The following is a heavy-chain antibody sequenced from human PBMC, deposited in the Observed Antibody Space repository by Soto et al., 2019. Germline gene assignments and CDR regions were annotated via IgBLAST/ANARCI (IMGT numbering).Heavy chain of an antibody. Sequence: QITLMESGPTLVKPTQTLTLTCTFSGFSLTTTGVGVGWIRQPPGEALEYLALIYWDNDKRYSPSLKSRVTIPKDTSKNQVVLTMTNLDPVDTATYYCAHRQGGYDWNDGDFDYWGQGTLVTVSS. V-gene: IGHV2-5*02. CDR1: GFSLTTTGVG. CDR3: AHRQGGYDWNDGDFDY. D-gene: IGHD1-1*01. CDR2: IYWDNDK. J-gene: IGHJ4*02.